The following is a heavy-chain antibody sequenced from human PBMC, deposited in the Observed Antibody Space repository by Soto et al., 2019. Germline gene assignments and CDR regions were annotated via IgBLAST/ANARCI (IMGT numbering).Heavy chain of an antibody. Sequence: ASVKVSCKASGYTFTSYGISWVRQASGQGLEWMGWISAYNGNTNYAQKLQGRVTMTTDTSTSTAYMELRNLRSDDTAVYYCARWGGATPWYYYGMDVWGQGTTVTVSS. D-gene: IGHD1-26*01. CDR2: ISAYNGNT. J-gene: IGHJ6*02. CDR3: ARWGGATPWYYYGMDV. V-gene: IGHV1-18*04. CDR1: GYTFTSYG.